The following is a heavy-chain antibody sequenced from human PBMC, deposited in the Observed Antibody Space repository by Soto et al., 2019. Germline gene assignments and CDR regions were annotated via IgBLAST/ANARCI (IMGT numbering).Heavy chain of an antibody. Sequence: GASVKVSCKASGYTFTGYYIHWVRQAPGQGLEWMGWINPNSGATNYAQKFQGWVAMTRDTSISTAYMELSRLRSDDTAVYYCARISHNSGWCFDYWGQGTLVTVSS. CDR1: GYTFTGYY. D-gene: IGHD6-19*01. CDR2: INPNSGAT. CDR3: ARISHNSGWCFDY. V-gene: IGHV1-2*04. J-gene: IGHJ4*02.